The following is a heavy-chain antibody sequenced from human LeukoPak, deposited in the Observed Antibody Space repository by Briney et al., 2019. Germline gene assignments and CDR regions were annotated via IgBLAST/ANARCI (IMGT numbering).Heavy chain of an antibody. Sequence: GGSLRLSCAASGFTFSSYAMHWVRQAPGKGLEWVAVISYDGSNKYYADSVKGRFTISRDNTKNSLYLQMNSLRAEDAALYYCVRVMNYYDSSGYGNYFDYWGQGTLVTVSS. J-gene: IGHJ4*02. V-gene: IGHV3-30*04. D-gene: IGHD3-22*01. CDR1: GFTFSSYA. CDR3: VRVMNYYDSSGYGNYFDY. CDR2: ISYDGSNK.